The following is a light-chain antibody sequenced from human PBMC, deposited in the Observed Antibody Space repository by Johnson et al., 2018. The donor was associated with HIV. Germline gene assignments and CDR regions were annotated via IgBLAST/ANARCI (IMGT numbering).Light chain of an antibody. Sequence: QSVLTQPPSVSAAPGQKVTISCSGSSSNIGNNYVSWYQQLPGTAPKLLIYENDKRPSGIPDRFSGSKSGTSATLGITGLQTGDEADYYCATWDNSLSSGGVFGTWTKVTVL. CDR2: END. V-gene: IGLV1-51*02. CDR3: ATWDNSLSSGGV. CDR1: SSNIGNNY. J-gene: IGLJ1*01.